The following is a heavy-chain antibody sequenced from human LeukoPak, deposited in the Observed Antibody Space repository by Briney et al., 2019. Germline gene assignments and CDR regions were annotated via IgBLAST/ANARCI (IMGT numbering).Heavy chain of an antibody. J-gene: IGHJ6*02. Sequence: GGSLRLSCAASGFTFSSYGMHWARQAPGKGLEWVAVIWYDGSNKYYADSVKGRFTISRDNSKNTLYLQMNSLRAEDTAVYYCARELRPYYYGMDVWGQGTTVTVSS. V-gene: IGHV3-33*01. CDR3: ARELRPYYYGMDV. CDR1: GFTFSSYG. CDR2: IWYDGSNK. D-gene: IGHD5-12*01.